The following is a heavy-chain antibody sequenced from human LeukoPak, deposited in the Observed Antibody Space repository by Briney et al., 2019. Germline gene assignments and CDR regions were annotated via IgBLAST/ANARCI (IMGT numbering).Heavy chain of an antibody. CDR1: GGSISSSSYY. J-gene: IGHJ5*02. CDR3: ASVTAYYDILTGYFGP. Sequence: SETLSLTCSVSGGSISSSSYYWGWIRQPPGKGLEWIGSIYYSGSTYYNPSLKSRVTISVDTSKNQFSLKLSSVTAADTAVYYCASVTAYYDILTGYFGPWGQGTLVTVSS. CDR2: IYYSGST. V-gene: IGHV4-39*01. D-gene: IGHD3-9*01.